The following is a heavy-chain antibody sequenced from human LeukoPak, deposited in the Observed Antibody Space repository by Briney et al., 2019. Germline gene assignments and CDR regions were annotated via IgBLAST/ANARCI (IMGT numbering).Heavy chain of an antibody. Sequence: PSETLSLTCTVSGGSICSGGYYWSWIQQPPGKGLEWIGYIYHSGSTYYNPSLKSRVTISVDRSKNQFSLKLSSVTAADTAVCYCARAYSGSSGVFEYWGQGTLVTVSS. J-gene: IGHJ4*02. CDR2: IYHSGST. V-gene: IGHV4-30-2*01. D-gene: IGHD3-10*01. CDR1: GGSICSGGYY. CDR3: ARAYSGSSGVFEY.